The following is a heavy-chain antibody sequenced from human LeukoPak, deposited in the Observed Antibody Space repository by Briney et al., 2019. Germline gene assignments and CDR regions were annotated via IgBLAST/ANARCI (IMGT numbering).Heavy chain of an antibody. CDR2: MNPNNGHT. Sequence: GASVKVSCKASEYTFSGHDINWVRQAAGQGLEWMGWMNPNNGHTGYAQQFRGRVTMTRNASIGTAYMELTGLRSEDTAVYYCARAIGTASYYYFDYWGQGSLVTVSS. CDR1: EYTFSGHD. D-gene: IGHD1-26*01. CDR3: ARAIGTASYYYFDY. J-gene: IGHJ4*02. V-gene: IGHV1-8*01.